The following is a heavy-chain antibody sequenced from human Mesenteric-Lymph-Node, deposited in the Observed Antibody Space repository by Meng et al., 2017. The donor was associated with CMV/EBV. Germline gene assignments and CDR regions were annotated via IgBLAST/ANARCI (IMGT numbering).Heavy chain of an antibody. D-gene: IGHD5-18*01. CDR3: AKDQGYSYGYYFDY. CDR1: GFTFDDYD. Sequence: GGSLRLSCAASGFTFDDYDMHWVRQAPGKGLEWVSTISGSGSSTYYADSVKGRFTISRDNSKNTLYLQVNSLRAEDTATYYCAKDQGYSYGYYFDYWGQGTVVTVSS. CDR2: ISGSGSST. V-gene: IGHV3-23*01. J-gene: IGHJ4*02.